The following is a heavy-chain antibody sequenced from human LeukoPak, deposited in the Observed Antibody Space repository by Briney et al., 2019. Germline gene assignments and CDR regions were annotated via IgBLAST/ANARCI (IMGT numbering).Heavy chain of an antibody. CDR1: GFTFTDYW. CDR3: ARAGYYHFDN. V-gene: IGHV3-74*01. CDR2: INTDTRGT. J-gene: IGHJ4*02. Sequence: RGSLSLSCAASGFTFTDYWMHWVRQAPGKGLVWVSIINTDTRGTYYADSVKGRFTISRDNAKNTLYLQMNSLRAEDTAVYYCARAGYYHFDNWGPGNPVPVSS. D-gene: IGHD3-16*01.